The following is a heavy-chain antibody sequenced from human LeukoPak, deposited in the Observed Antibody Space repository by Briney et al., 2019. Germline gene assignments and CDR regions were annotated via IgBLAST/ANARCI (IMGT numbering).Heavy chain of an antibody. J-gene: IGHJ5*02. CDR2: ISNGNT. D-gene: IGHD2-21*02. V-gene: IGHV3-23*01. CDR3: VREAGYCASVCLKSNWFDP. Sequence: GGSLRLSCAASGFPFSNHAMSWVRQPPGKGLEWVSAISNGNTYYADSVSGRFTISRDDSKNMVYLQMSSLRVEDTARYYCVREAGYCASVCLKSNWFDPWGQGTLVTVSS. CDR1: GFPFSNHA.